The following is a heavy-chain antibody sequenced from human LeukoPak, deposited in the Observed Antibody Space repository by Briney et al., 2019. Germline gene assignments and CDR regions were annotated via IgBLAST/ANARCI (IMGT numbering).Heavy chain of an antibody. Sequence: SETLSLTCAVYGGSFSGYYWGWIRQPPGKGLEWIGSIYYGSVFYIVSTYYNPSLKSRVTMSGDTSKNQFSLKLSSVTAADTAAYYCARLGYCSGGSCDYYYYMDVWGKGTTVTVSS. V-gene: IGHV4-34*01. J-gene: IGHJ6*03. D-gene: IGHD2-15*01. CDR3: ARLGYCSGGSCDYYYYMDV. CDR2: IYYGSVFYIVST. CDR1: GGSFSGYY.